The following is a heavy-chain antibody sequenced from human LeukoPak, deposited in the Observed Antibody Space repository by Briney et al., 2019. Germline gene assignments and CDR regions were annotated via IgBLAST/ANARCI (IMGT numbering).Heavy chain of an antibody. V-gene: IGHV3-74*01. Sequence: PGGSLRLSCEASGFNFSSYWMHWVRQAPGKGLLWVSRINNDGSSTREADSVKGRITISRDNAKNTLYLQMNSLRAEDTAMYYCARAVYYSNYLGYWGQGTLVTVSS. CDR2: INNDGSST. D-gene: IGHD3-10*01. CDR1: GFNFSSYW. J-gene: IGHJ4*01. CDR3: ARAVYYSNYLGY.